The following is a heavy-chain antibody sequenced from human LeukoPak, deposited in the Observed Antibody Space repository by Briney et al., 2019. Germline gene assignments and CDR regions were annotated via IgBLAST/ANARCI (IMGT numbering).Heavy chain of an antibody. V-gene: IGHV4-59*01. CDR2: IYYSGST. CDR1: GGSISSYY. Sequence: SSETLSLTCTVSGGSISSYYWSWIRQPPGKGLEWIGYIYYSGSTNYNPSLKSRVTISVDTSKNQFSLKLSSVTAADTAVYYCARSAVRYFDWLFSLHFDYWGQGTLVTVSS. J-gene: IGHJ4*02. D-gene: IGHD3-9*01. CDR3: ARSAVRYFDWLFSLHFDY.